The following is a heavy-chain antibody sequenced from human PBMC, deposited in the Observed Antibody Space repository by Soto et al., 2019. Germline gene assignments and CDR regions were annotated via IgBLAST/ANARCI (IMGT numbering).Heavy chain of an antibody. CDR2: MWYDGTNE. CDR1: GFTFITYC. J-gene: IGHJ4*01. Sequence: WWSXRLSCASSGFTFITYCIHLFRHAPGKGLELVAVMWYDGTNEKYADSVKGRFTISRENSKSTLYLQMNSLRAEDTGVYYCERTDCSSSNCNSDLVGENKMEYWGHGTPVKVYS. V-gene: IGHV3-33*01. CDR3: ERTDCSSSNCNSDLVGENKMEY. D-gene: IGHD2-2*01.